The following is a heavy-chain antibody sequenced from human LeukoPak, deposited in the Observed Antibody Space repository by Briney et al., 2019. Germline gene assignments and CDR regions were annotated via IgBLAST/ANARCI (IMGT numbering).Heavy chain of an antibody. CDR1: GYTFTSYD. V-gene: IGHV1-8*01. Sequence: ASVKVSCKASGYTFTSYDINWVRQATGQGLEWTGWMNPNSGNTGYAQKFQGRVTMTRNTSISTAYMELSSLRSEDTAVYYCARGARGYCSGGSCLYDYWGQGTLVTVSS. CDR3: ARGARGYCSGGSCLYDY. D-gene: IGHD2-15*01. J-gene: IGHJ4*02. CDR2: MNPNSGNT.